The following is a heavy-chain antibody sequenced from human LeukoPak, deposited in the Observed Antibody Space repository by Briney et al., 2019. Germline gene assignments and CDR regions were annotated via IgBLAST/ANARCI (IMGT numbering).Heavy chain of an antibody. J-gene: IGHJ5*02. CDR2: ISYDGSNK. Sequence: GGSLRLSCAASGFTFSSYAMSWVRQAPGKGLEWVAVISYDGSNKYYADSVKGRFTISRDNSKNTLYLQMNSLRAEDTAVYYCARDRVDFWSGYPINWFDPWGQGTLVTVSS. CDR3: ARDRVDFWSGYPINWFDP. D-gene: IGHD3-3*01. V-gene: IGHV3-30-3*01. CDR1: GFTFSSYA.